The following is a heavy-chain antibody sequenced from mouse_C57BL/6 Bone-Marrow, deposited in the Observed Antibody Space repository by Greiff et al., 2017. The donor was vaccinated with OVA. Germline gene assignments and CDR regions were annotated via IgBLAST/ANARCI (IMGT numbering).Heavy chain of an antibody. CDR3: ARYPIDYGYYDFDY. Sequence: QVQLQQSGAELVKPGASVKMSCKASGYTFTSYWITWVKQRPGQGLEWIGDIYPGSGSTNYNEKFKSKATLTVATSSSTAYMQLSSLTSEDSAVYYCARYPIDYGYYDFDYGGRGTTLTVSS. CDR2: IYPGSGST. CDR1: GYTFTSYW. J-gene: IGHJ2*01. D-gene: IGHD2-1*01. V-gene: IGHV1-55*01.